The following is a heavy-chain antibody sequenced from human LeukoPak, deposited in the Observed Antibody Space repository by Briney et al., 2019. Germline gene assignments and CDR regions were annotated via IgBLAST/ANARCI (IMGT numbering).Heavy chain of an antibody. CDR2: MNPNTGNT. V-gene: IGHV1-8*01. CDR1: GYTFTDHD. CDR3: TRGSRSGSYRAD. D-gene: IGHD3-10*01. J-gene: IGHJ4*02. Sequence: ASVKVSCKASGYTFTDHDINWVRQASGQGLEWMGWMNPNTGNTGYAQNFQGRVTMTRDTSISTAYMELNILRSDDTAVYYCTRGSRSGSYRADWGQGTLVTVSS.